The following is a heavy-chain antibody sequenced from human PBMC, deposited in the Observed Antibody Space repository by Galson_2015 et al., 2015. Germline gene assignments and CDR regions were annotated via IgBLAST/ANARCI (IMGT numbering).Heavy chain of an antibody. V-gene: IGHV1-69*13. D-gene: IGHD3-16*02. CDR3: AREPSMITFGGVIAAGHY. Sequence: SVKVSCKASGGTFSSYAISWVRQAPGQGLEWMGGIIPIFGTANYAQKSQGRVTITADESTSTAYMELSSLRSEDTAVYYCAREPSMITFGGVIAAGHYWGQGTLVTVSS. CDR2: IIPIFGTA. CDR1: GGTFSSYA. J-gene: IGHJ4*02.